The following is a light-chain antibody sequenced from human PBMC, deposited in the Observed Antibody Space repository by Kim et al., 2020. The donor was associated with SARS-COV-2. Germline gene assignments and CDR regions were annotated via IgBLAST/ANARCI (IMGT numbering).Light chain of an antibody. CDR1: SNDVGGYKY. J-gene: IGLJ2*01. CDR3: CSYAGSYTI. Sequence: PGQSVTIACTGTSNDVGGYKYGSWYQQHPGKAPKLMIYDVNNRPSGVPDRFSGSKSGNTASLTISGLQPEDEADYYCCSYAGSYTIVGGGTQLTVL. CDR2: DVN. V-gene: IGLV2-11*03.